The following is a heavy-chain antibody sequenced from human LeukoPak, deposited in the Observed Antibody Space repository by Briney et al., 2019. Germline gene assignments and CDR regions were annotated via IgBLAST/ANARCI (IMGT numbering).Heavy chain of an antibody. V-gene: IGHV4-59*01. Sequence: SETLSLTCTVSGGSISSYYWSWIRQPPGKGLEWIGYIYYSGSTNYNPSLKSRVTISVDTSKNQFSPKLSSVTAADTAVYYCARQRWELRNFDYWGQGTLVTVSS. CDR3: ARQRWELRNFDY. J-gene: IGHJ4*02. CDR1: GGSISSYY. CDR2: IYYSGST. D-gene: IGHD1-26*01.